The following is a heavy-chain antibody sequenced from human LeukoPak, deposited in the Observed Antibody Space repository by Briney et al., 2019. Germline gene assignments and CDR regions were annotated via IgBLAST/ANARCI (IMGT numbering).Heavy chain of an antibody. D-gene: IGHD5-18*01. CDR1: GFTFSNYV. V-gene: IGHV3-23*01. CDR2: IRSNGYTT. Sequence: GGSLRLSCVASGFTFSNYVMSWVRQAPGKGLEWVSAIRSNGYTTYYTDSVKGRFTISRDNSKNTLYLQMNSLRAEDTAVYYCAKDGYSYGHVDYWGQGTLVTVSS. J-gene: IGHJ4*02. CDR3: AKDGYSYGHVDY.